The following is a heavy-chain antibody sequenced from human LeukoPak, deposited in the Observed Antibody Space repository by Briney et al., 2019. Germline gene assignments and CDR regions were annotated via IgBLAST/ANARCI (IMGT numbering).Heavy chain of an antibody. CDR1: GSNVSTSY. V-gene: IGHV3-53*01. CDR3: ARGSNYMDV. Sequence: PGGSLRLSCAASGSNVSTSYMSWVRQFPGKGLEWVSVIYSGGNTYHIDSVKGRFTISRDNSKNTLFLQMNSLRAEDTAIYYCARGSNYMDVWGKGTTVTVSS. J-gene: IGHJ6*03. CDR2: IYSGGNT. D-gene: IGHD4-11*01.